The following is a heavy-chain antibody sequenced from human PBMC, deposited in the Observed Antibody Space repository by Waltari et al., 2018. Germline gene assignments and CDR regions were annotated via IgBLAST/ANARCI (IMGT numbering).Heavy chain of an antibody. CDR2: SWYDGSNS. Sequence: QVQLVESGGDVVQPGKSLRLSCEASGFSFPNCVIHWVRQTPGKGLEGVAVSWYDGSNSYYAESVKGRFTISRDDSKNTLYLQMNSLRAEDMGVYYCARSPRTDWYFDLWGRGTLVTVSS. J-gene: IGHJ2*01. CDR3: ARSPRTDWYFDL. V-gene: IGHV3-33*03. CDR1: GFSFPNCV.